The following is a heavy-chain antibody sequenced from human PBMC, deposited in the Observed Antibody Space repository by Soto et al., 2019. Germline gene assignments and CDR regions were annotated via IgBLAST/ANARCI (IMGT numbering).Heavy chain of an antibody. CDR1: GGTFSSYA. Sequence: QVQLVQSGAEVKKPGSSVKVSCKASGGTFSSYAISWVRQAPGQGLEWMGGIIPIFGTANYAQKFQGRVTITADETTPTGYLDLSSLTSEDTAVYYCARLGCGDDCYADWYFDLWGRRTLVTVSS. CDR2: IIPIFGTA. D-gene: IGHD2-21*02. CDR3: ARLGCGDDCYADWYFDL. J-gene: IGHJ2*01. V-gene: IGHV1-69*12.